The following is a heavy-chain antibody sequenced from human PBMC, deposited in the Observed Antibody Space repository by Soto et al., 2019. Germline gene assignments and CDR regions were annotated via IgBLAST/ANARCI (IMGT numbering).Heavy chain of an antibody. CDR1: GGSFSGYY. D-gene: IGHD6-13*01. J-gene: IGHJ5*02. Sequence: PSETLSLTCAVYGGSFSGYYWSWIRQPPWKGLEWIGEINHSGSTNYNPSLKSRVTISVDTSKNQFSLKLSSVTAADTAVYYCARAAAIAAAGINWFDPWGQGTLVTVSS. V-gene: IGHV4-34*01. CDR3: ARAAAIAAAGINWFDP. CDR2: INHSGST.